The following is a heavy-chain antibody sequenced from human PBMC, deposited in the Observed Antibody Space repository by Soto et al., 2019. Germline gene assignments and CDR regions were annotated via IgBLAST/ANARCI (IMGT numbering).Heavy chain of an antibody. CDR3: ARDLGGPGY. Sequence: GGSLRLSCAASDFSLSPYWMHWVRQVPGRGLEWVARLSSDGFGAAYADSVKGRFFISRDIARNTLSLQMNSLRADDTAVYYCARDLGGPGYWGRGTSVTVSS. V-gene: IGHV3-74*03. CDR1: DFSLSPYW. J-gene: IGHJ4*02. CDR2: LSSDGFGA. D-gene: IGHD3-16*01.